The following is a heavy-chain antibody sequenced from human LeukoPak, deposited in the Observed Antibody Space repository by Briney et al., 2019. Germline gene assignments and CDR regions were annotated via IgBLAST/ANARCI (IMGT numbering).Heavy chain of an antibody. D-gene: IGHD3-3*01. V-gene: IGHV3-20*04. CDR2: INWNGGST. CDR1: GFTFNDYG. Sequence: GGSLRLSCAASGFTFNDYGLSWVRQAPGKGLEWVSDINWNGGSTGYADSVKGRFTISRDNSKNTLYLQMNSLRAEDTAVYYCAKWGPWSGYQTPIDYWGQGTLVTVSS. J-gene: IGHJ4*02. CDR3: AKWGPWSGYQTPIDY.